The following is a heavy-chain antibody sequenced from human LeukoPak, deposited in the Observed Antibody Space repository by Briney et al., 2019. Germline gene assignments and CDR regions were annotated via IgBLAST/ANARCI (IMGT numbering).Heavy chain of an antibody. D-gene: IGHD3-22*01. CDR1: GFTFSSYG. Sequence: GGSLRLSCAASGFTFSSYGMHWVRQAPGKGLEWVAVISYDGSNKYYADSVKGRFTISRDNSKNTLYLQMNSLRAEDTAVYYCAKDQRSYYYDSSGYCDYWGQGTLVTVSS. J-gene: IGHJ4*02. CDR3: AKDQRSYYYDSSGYCDY. CDR2: ISYDGSNK. V-gene: IGHV3-30*18.